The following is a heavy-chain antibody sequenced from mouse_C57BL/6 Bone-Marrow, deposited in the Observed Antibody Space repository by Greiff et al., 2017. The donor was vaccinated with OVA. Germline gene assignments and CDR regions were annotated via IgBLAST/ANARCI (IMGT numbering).Heavy chain of an antibody. Sequence: QVHVKQSGAELVRPGASVTLSCKASGYTFTDYEMHWVKQTPVHGLEWIGAIDPETGGTAYNQKFKGKAILTADKSSSTAYMELRSLTSEDSAVYYCTRPPLTDGRAMDYWGQGTSVTVSS. J-gene: IGHJ4*01. V-gene: IGHV1-15*01. CDR1: GYTFTDYE. D-gene: IGHD4-1*01. CDR3: TRPPLTDGRAMDY. CDR2: IDPETGGT.